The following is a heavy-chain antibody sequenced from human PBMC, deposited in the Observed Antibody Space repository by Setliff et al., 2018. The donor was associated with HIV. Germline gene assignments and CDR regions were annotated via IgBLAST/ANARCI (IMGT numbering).Heavy chain of an antibody. CDR3: ARQLASGFWAFDI. V-gene: IGHV4-38-2*02. Sequence: SETLSLTCTVSGYSISSGYYWAWVRQPPGKGLEWIGSIYHDGRTYYSPSLKSRVTISVDTSKNRFSLKLSSVTATDTAVYYCARQLASGFWAFDIWGQGTMVTVSS. CDR2: IYHDGRT. J-gene: IGHJ3*02. D-gene: IGHD3-22*01. CDR1: GYSISSGYY.